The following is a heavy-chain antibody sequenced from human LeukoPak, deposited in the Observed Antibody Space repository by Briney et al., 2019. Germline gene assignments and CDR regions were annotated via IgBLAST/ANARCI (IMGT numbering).Heavy chain of an antibody. D-gene: IGHD7-27*01. CDR2: INHIRST. V-gene: IGHV4-34*01. Sequence: SETLSLTCAVYGGSFSGYYWSWIRQPPGKGLEWIGEINHIRSTNYNPSLKSRDTISVDTSKNHFSLKLSSVTAADTAVYYCARARARPGDRYDYWGQGTLVTVAS. CDR3: ARARARPGDRYDY. CDR1: GGSFSGYY. J-gene: IGHJ4*02.